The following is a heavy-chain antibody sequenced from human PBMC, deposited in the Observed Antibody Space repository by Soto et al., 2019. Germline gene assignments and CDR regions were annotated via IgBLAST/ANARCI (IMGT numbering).Heavy chain of an antibody. J-gene: IGHJ5*02. V-gene: IGHV4-34*01. CDR3: ATRLYDFWSGYYTNNWFDP. Sequence: PSETLSLTCAVYGGSFSGYYWSWIRQPPGKGLEWIGEINHSGSTNYNPSLKSRVTISVDTSKNQFSLKLSSVTAADTAVYYCATRLYDFWSGYYTNNWFDPWGQGTLVTVSS. CDR1: GGSFSGYY. CDR2: INHSGST. D-gene: IGHD3-3*01.